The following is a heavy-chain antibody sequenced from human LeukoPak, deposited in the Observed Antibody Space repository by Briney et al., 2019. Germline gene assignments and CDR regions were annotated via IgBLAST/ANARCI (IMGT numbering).Heavy chain of an antibody. V-gene: IGHV4-39*07. CDR3: ASVVAATGAFDI. CDR2: IYYSGST. D-gene: IGHD2-15*01. CDR1: GGSISTTAYY. J-gene: IGHJ3*02. Sequence: SETLSLTCTVSGGSISTTAYYWGWIRQPPGKGLEWIGSIYYSGSTYYNPSLKSRVTISVDTSKNQFSLKLSSATAADTAVYYCASVVAATGAFDIWGQGTMVTVSS.